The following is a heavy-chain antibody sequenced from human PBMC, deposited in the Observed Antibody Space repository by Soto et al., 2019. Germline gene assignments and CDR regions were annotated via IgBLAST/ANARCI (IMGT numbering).Heavy chain of an antibody. Sequence: GSLRLACAASVFTFSSYSMNWVRQAPGKGLEWVSYISSSSSTIYYADSVKGRFTISRDNAKNSLYLQMNSLRDEDTAVYYCARDKDYYDSSGYPYWGQGIMVTVSS. V-gene: IGHV3-48*02. D-gene: IGHD3-22*01. J-gene: IGHJ4*02. CDR3: ARDKDYYDSSGYPY. CDR1: VFTFSSYS. CDR2: ISSSSSTI.